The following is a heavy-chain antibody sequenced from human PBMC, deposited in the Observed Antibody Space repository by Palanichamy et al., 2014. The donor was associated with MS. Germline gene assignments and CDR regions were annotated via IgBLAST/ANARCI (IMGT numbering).Heavy chain of an antibody. CDR1: GLTFSRFA. Sequence: EVQLLESGGDLVQPGGSLRLSCAASGLTFSRFAMIWVRQAPRKGLEWVSTISAAGADTFYADSVKGRFTVSRDNSKNTLYLQMTSLRVEDTAIYYCATYTRQLFDYWGQGALVTVSS. J-gene: IGHJ4*02. CDR3: ATYTRQLFDY. D-gene: IGHD1-1*01. CDR2: ISAAGADT. V-gene: IGHV3-23*01.